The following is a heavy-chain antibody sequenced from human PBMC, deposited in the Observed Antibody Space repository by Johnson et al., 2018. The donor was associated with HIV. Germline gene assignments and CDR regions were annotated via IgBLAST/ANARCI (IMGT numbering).Heavy chain of an antibody. CDR3: AKSVGSWGAVAGTDAFDI. V-gene: IGHV3-23*04. CDR1: GFTFSSYA. CDR2: ISGSGGST. J-gene: IGHJ3*02. D-gene: IGHD6-19*01. Sequence: VQLVESGGGVVQPGGSLRLSCAASGFTFSSYAMSWVRQAPGKGLEWVSAISGSGGSTYYADSVKGRFTISRDNSNNTLYLQMNSLRAEDTAVYYCAKSVGSWGAVAGTDAFDIWGQGTMVTVSS.